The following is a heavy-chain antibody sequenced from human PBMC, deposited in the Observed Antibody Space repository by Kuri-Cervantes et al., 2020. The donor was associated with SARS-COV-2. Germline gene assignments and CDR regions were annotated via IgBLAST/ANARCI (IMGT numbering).Heavy chain of an antibody. CDR3: SRDGKTTAVWNYDYYGLDV. V-gene: IGHV3-30*03. J-gene: IGHJ6*02. Sequence: GGSLRLSCAASGFTFSSYGMHWVRQAPGKGLEWVAVISYDGSNKYYADSVKGRFTISRDNSKNTLYLQMNSLRAEDTAVYFCSRDGKTTAVWNYDYYGLDVWGQGTTVTVSS. CDR1: GFTFSSYG. D-gene: IGHD1/OR15-1a*01. CDR2: ISYDGSNK.